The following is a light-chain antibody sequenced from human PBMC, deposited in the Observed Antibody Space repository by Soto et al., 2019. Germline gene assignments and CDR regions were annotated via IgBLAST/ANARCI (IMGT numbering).Light chain of an antibody. CDR2: EVR. CDR3: SSYTSTTTWV. J-gene: IGLJ3*02. V-gene: IGLV2-14*01. Sequence: QSALTQPASVSGSPGQSITISCTGTSSDVGANNAVSWYQQHPGKAPKLIIYEVRNRPPGVSNRFSGSKSGNAASLTISGLQAEDEADYYCSSYTSTTTWVFGGGTKLTVL. CDR1: SSDVGANNA.